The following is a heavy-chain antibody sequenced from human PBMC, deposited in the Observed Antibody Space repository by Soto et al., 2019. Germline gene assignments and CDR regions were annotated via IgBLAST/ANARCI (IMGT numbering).Heavy chain of an antibody. Sequence: QVQLVQSGAEVKKPGASVRVSCKASGYRFTAYHMHWVRQAPGQGLEWMGWINPNSGVTNYAQKFQDWVTVTRDTSISTVYMELSSVKSDDTAVYYCARENIFGVVREYYVDYWGQGTLVTVSS. CDR2: INPNSGVT. CDR1: GYRFTAYH. V-gene: IGHV1-2*04. CDR3: ARENIFGVVREYYVDY. J-gene: IGHJ4*02. D-gene: IGHD3-3*01.